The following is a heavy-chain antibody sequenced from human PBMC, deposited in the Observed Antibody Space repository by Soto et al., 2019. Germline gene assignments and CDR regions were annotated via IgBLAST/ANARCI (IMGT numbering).Heavy chain of an antibody. D-gene: IGHD3-22*01. CDR1: GGTFSSYA. V-gene: IGHV1-69*13. CDR2: IIPIFGTA. J-gene: IGHJ3*02. Sequence: PVKVSCKASGGTFSSYALCWARQAPGQGLEWMGGIIPIFGTANYAQKFQGRVTITADESTSTAYMELSSLRSEDTAVYYCARYSRHHLYYSSLDGAFDIWGQGTMVT. CDR3: ARYSRHHLYYSSLDGAFDI.